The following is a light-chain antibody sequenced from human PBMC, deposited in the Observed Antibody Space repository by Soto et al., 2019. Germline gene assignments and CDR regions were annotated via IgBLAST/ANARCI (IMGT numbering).Light chain of an antibody. CDR1: STDIGGYDY. CDR3: SSYTDTYTFV. Sequence: QSVLTQPASVSGSPGQSITISCTGTSTDIGGYDYVSWYQHHPSKAPKLLIYEVSNRPLGVSNRFAGSKSANTASLTISGLQTEDEADYYCSSYTDTYTFVFGTGTKVTVL. V-gene: IGLV2-14*01. CDR2: EVS. J-gene: IGLJ1*01.